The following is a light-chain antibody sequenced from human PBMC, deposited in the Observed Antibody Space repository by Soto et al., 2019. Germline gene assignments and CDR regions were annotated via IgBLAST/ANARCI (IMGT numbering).Light chain of an antibody. Sequence: EIVLTQSPGTLSLSPGERATLSCRASQSVSSSYLAWYQQKPGQAPRLLIYGASSRATGIPDRFSGSGSGTDFTLNISRLEPEDFAVYYCQQYGSSPLTFGQGTKVEI. CDR1: QSVSSSY. CDR2: GAS. J-gene: IGKJ1*01. V-gene: IGKV3-20*01. CDR3: QQYGSSPLT.